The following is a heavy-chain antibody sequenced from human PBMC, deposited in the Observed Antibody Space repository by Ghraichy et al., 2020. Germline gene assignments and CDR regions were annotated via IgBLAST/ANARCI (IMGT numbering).Heavy chain of an antibody. CDR2: IYYSGST. CDR1: GGSISSYY. V-gene: IGHV4-59*01. CDR3: ARDLDGAVDV. J-gene: IGHJ6*02. Sequence: SETLSLTCTVSGGSISSYYWSWIRQPPGKGLEWIGYIYYSGSTNYNPSLKSRVTISVDTSKNQFSLKLSSVTAADTAVYYCARDLDGAVDVWGQGTTVTVSS.